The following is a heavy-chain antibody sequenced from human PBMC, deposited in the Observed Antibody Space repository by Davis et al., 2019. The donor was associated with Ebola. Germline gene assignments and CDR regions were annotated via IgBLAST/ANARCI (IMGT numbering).Heavy chain of an antibody. Sequence: MPSETLSLTCAVYGGSFSGYYWVWIRQPPGKGLEWIGSIYYSGSTYYNPSLKSRVTISVDTSKNQFSLKLSSVTAADTAVYYCARNRRYFDWLPPFDPWGQGTLVTVSS. D-gene: IGHD3-9*01. V-gene: IGHV4-34*01. CDR2: IYYSGST. CDR3: ARNRRYFDWLPPFDP. J-gene: IGHJ5*02. CDR1: GGSFSGYY.